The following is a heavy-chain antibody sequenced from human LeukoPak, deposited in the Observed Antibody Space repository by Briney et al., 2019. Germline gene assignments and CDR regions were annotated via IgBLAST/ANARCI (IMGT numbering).Heavy chain of an antibody. CDR3: TRGEKVLYYFYY. J-gene: IGHJ4*02. CDR2: ISGSVNT. V-gene: IGHV4-39*01. Sequence: SETLSLTCTVSGGSISSRSYYWGWIRQPPGMGLEWFVKISGSVNTYYSASVRSRFTISIDMAKNQFSLKLSSAAATDTAVYYSTRGEKVLYYFYYRGQRTPVTASS. CDR1: GGSISSRSYY.